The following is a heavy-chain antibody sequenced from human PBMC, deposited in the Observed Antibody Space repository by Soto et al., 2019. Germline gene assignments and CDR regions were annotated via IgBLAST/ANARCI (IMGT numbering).Heavy chain of an antibody. CDR3: ALLGRSGSGRPYYYGMDV. D-gene: IGHD3-10*01. CDR1: GLTFSYFA. Sequence: EVQLLESGGGSVQPGGSLRLSCAVSGLTFSYFAMSWVRQAPGKGLEWVSAISGSGGITYYADSVKGRFTISRDNSKNTLFLQMNSLRAEDTAVYYCALLGRSGSGRPYYYGMDVWGQGTTVTVSS. J-gene: IGHJ6*02. V-gene: IGHV3-23*01. CDR2: ISGSGGIT.